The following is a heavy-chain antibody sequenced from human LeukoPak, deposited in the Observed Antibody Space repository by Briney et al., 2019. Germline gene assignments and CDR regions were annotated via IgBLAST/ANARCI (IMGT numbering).Heavy chain of an antibody. CDR1: GNYW. Sequence: GGSLRLSCAASGNYWMHWVRQAPGKGLVWVSYINIDERITGYADSVKGRFTISRDNAKNTLYLQMNSLRAEDTAIYYCFREGGDWGQGTLVTVSS. CDR3: FREGGD. CDR2: INIDERIT. D-gene: IGHD3-10*01. J-gene: IGHJ4*02. V-gene: IGHV3-74*01.